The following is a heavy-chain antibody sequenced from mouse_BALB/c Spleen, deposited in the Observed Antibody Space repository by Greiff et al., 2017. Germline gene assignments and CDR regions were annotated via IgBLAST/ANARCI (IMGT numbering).Heavy chain of an antibody. CDR2: IDPANGNT. CDR3: GIVYGNYASFDY. V-gene: IGHV14-3*02. Sequence: VQLQQSGAELVKPGASVKLSCTASGFNIKDTYMHWVKQRPEQGLEWIGRIDPANGNTKYDPKFQGKATITADTSSNTAYLQLSSLTSEDTAVYYCGIVYGNYASFDYWGQGTTLTVSS. J-gene: IGHJ2*01. CDR1: GFNIKDTY. D-gene: IGHD2-1*01.